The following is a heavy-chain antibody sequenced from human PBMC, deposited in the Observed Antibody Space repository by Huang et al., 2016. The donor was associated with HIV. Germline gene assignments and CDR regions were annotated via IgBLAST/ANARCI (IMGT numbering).Heavy chain of an antibody. CDR3: AREVVSATGYYYYGMDV. CDR1: GYTFTGYY. J-gene: IGHJ6*02. CDR2: LKPKSGGT. Sequence: QVQLVQSGAEVKKPGASVKVSCKASGYTFTGYYMHWVRQAPGQGLEWMGWLKPKSGGTNYAQKLQGRVTMTRDTSISTAYMELSRLRSDDTAVYYCAREVVSATGYYYYGMDVWGQGTTVTVSS. D-gene: IGHD2-15*01. V-gene: IGHV1-2*02.